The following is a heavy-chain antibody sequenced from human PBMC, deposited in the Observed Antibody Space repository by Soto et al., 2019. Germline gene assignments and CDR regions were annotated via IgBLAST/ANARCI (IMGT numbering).Heavy chain of an antibody. CDR3: ARGVHYTASTEIYTL. CDR2: IKQDGSEK. CDR1: GFTFSSSW. D-gene: IGHD3-3*01. J-gene: IGHJ3*01. Sequence: GGSLRLSCAASGFTFSSSWMSWVRQAPGKGLEWVANIKQDGSEKYYVDSVKGRFTISRDNAKNSLYLQMNSLRAEDTAVYYCARGVHYTASTEIYTLSGQGTMVTVSS. V-gene: IGHV3-7*01.